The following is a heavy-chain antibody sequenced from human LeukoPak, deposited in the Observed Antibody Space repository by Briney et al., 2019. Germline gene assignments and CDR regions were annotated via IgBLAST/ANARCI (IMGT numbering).Heavy chain of an antibody. J-gene: IGHJ3*02. Sequence: PGGSLRLSCAASGFTFSDYNMRWIRQAPGKGLEWVSSISRSGSTKYYADSVKGRFTISRDNAKNSLFLQMNSLRAEDTAVYYCAREIVGATNDAFDIWGQGTMVTVSS. CDR1: GFTFSDYN. V-gene: IGHV3-11*01. D-gene: IGHD1-26*01. CDR2: ISRSGSTK. CDR3: AREIVGATNDAFDI.